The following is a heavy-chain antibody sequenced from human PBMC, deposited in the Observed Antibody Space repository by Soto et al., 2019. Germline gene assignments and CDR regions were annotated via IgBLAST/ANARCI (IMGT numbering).Heavy chain of an antibody. CDR3: ARDSQRVQIPSTGWFDP. Sequence: QVQLVQSGAELKKPGASVKISCETSGYRFSTSGIHWLRQAPGQSLEWMGWINAADGDTKYSQKFQGRVTLSRDTSASTAYMELSSLTSEDTSIYYCARDSQRVQIPSTGWFDPWGQGTVVTGSS. J-gene: IGHJ5*02. D-gene: IGHD2-2*01. CDR2: INAADGDT. CDR1: GYRFSTSG. V-gene: IGHV1-3*01.